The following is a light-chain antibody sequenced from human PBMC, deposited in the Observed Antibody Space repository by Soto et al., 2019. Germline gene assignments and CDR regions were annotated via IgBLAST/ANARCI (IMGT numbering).Light chain of an antibody. CDR3: LQDYNYPPT. CDR1: QGIRND. V-gene: IGKV1-6*01. CDR2: AAS. J-gene: IGKJ1*01. Sequence: AIQMAQSPSALSASVGDRVAITCRASQGIRNDLGWYQQKPGKAPKLLIYAASSLQSGVPSRFSGSGSGTDFTLTISSLQPEDFATYYCLQDYNYPPTFGQGTKVDIK.